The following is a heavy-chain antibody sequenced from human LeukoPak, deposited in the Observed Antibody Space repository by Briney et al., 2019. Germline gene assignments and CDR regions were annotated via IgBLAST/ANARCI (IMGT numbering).Heavy chain of an antibody. CDR2: IYYSGST. CDR1: GSSISNSYY. CDR3: ARSSILAWFDP. J-gene: IGHJ5*02. D-gene: IGHD3-3*02. Sequence: SETLSLTCAVSGSSISNSYYWVWIRQPPGKGLEWIGYIYYSGSTYYNPSLKSRVTISVDTSKNQFSLKLSSVTAADTAVYYCARSSILAWFDPWGQGTLVTVSS. V-gene: IGHV4-30-4*08.